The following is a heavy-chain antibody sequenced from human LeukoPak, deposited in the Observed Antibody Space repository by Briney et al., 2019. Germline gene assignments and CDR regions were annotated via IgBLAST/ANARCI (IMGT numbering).Heavy chain of an antibody. CDR1: GYSFTSYW. D-gene: IGHD6-19*01. Sequence: GESLKTSCKGSGYSFTSYWIGWVRQMPGKGLEWMGVIYPGDSDTRYSPSFQGQVTISADKSISTAYLQWSSLKVSDSAMYYCARQWLVEENWFDPWGQGTLVTVSS. CDR3: ARQWLVEENWFDP. CDR2: IYPGDSDT. J-gene: IGHJ5*02. V-gene: IGHV5-51*01.